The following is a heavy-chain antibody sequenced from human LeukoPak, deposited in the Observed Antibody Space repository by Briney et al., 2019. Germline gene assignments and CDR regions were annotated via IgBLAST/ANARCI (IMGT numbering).Heavy chain of an antibody. V-gene: IGHV3-30-3*01. D-gene: IGHD6-13*01. CDR2: ISYDGSNK. J-gene: IGHJ4*02. Sequence: GGSLRLSCAASGFTFSSYAMHWVRQAPGKGLEWVAVISYDGSNKYYADSVKGRFTISRDNSKNTLYLQMNSLRAEDTAVYYCARAEYSSSYDYWGQGTLVAVSS. CDR1: GFTFSSYA. CDR3: ARAEYSSSYDY.